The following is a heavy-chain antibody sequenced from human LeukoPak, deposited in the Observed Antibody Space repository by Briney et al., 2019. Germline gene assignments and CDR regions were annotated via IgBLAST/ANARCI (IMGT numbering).Heavy chain of an antibody. CDR2: IYYSGSA. J-gene: IGHJ4*02. V-gene: IGHV4-59*12. CDR3: ASRGYSSGWYPGGY. Sequence: SETLSLTCTVSGGSISSYYWSWIRQPPGKGLEWIGYIYYSGSANYNPSLKSRVTISVDKSKNQFSLKLSSVTAADTAVYYCASRGYSSGWYPGGYWGQGTLVTVSS. D-gene: IGHD6-19*01. CDR1: GGSISSYY.